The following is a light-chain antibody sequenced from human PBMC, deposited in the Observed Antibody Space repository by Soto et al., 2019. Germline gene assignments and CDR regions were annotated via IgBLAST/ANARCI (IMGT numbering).Light chain of an antibody. J-gene: IGKJ5*01. Sequence: DIQLTQSPSSVYASVGDRVTITCRASERINTYLAWYQQQPGKAPKLLIYAASSLPSGVPSRFSGSGSGTDFTLTISSLQPEDFATYYCQQSYSTPITFGQGTRLEIK. V-gene: IGKV1-39*01. CDR3: QQSYSTPIT. CDR2: AAS. CDR1: ERINTY.